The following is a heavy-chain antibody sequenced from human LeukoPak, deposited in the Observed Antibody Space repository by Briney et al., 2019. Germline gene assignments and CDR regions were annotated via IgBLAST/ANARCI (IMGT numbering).Heavy chain of an antibody. J-gene: IGHJ4*02. V-gene: IGHV3-48*04. CDR2: IRSSSNII. Sequence: GGSLRLSCAASGFTVDSNYLSWVRQAPGKGLEWVSYIRSSSNIIYYADSVKGRFTISRDIAKNTLYLQMNSLRAEDTGVYYCAKDHYWSIDYWGRGTLVTVSS. D-gene: IGHD3-3*01. CDR3: AKDHYWSIDY. CDR1: GFTVDSNY.